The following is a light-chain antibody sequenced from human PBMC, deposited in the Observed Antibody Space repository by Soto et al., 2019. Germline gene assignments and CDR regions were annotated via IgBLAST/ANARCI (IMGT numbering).Light chain of an antibody. CDR1: SSDVGGYNS. V-gene: IGLV2-14*03. Sequence: QSALTQPASVSGSPGQSITISCTGTSSDVGGYNSVSWYQQHPGKAPKLMIYDVTNRLSGISNRFSGSKSGNTASLTISGLQAEDEADYYCTSYTRSSAPNYVFGTGTKLTVL. CDR3: TSYTRSSAPNYV. CDR2: DVT. J-gene: IGLJ1*01.